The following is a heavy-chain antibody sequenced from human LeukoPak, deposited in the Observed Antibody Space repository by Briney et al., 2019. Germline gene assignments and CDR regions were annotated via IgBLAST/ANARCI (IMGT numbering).Heavy chain of an antibody. J-gene: IGHJ4*02. V-gene: IGHV1-2*02. CDR3: ARAYCGGNCLPNHFDS. D-gene: IGHD2-21*02. CDR2: INPHIGDT. Sequence: GGSVKVSCKTSGYSFTAYYIHWMQQAPRQGLEWMGWINPHIGDTNYAQKLQGRVTLTGDTSISTAYMDLSSLTSDDTAFYFCARAYCGGNCLPNHFDSWGQGTLVTVSS. CDR1: GYSFTAYY.